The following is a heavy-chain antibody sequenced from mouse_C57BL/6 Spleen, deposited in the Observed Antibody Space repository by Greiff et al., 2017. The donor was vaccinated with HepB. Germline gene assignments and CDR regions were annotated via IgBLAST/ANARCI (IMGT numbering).Heavy chain of an antibody. CDR3: GGNHYEVWFAY. CDR1: GYTFTDYN. Sequence: EVQRVESGPELVKPGASVKMSCKASGYTFTDYNMHWVKQSHGKSLEWIGYINPNNGGTSYNQKFKGKATLTVNKSSSTAYMELRSLTSEDSAVYYCGGNHYEVWFAYWGQGTLVTVSA. CDR2: INPNNGGT. J-gene: IGHJ3*01. D-gene: IGHD1-1*01. V-gene: IGHV1-22*01.